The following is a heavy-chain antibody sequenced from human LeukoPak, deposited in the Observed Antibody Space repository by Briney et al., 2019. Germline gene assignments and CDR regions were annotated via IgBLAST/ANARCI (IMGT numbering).Heavy chain of an antibody. J-gene: IGHJ6*02. D-gene: IGHD1-26*01. CDR2: ISGSGGAGT. Sequence: PGGSLRLSCAGSGFTFSSYAMSWVRQAPGKGLEWVSTISGSGGAGTYYAVSVKGRFTVSRDNSRNTLYLPMNSLRAEDTAVYYCVKDRGGSPFYGMDVWGQGTTVTVSS. CDR1: GFTFSSYA. V-gene: IGHV3-23*01. CDR3: VKDRGGSPFYGMDV.